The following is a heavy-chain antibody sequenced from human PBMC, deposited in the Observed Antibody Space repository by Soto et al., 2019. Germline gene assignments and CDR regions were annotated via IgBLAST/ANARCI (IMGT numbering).Heavy chain of an antibody. CDR2: ISGSSSFI. CDR3: ARDLGNTGYPDAFDI. CDR1: GFTFKTYS. D-gene: IGHD3-9*01. J-gene: IGHJ3*02. V-gene: IGHV3-21*01. Sequence: EEQLVESGGGLVKPGESLRLSRAGYGFTFKTYSMNWVRQAPGKGLEWVSSISGSSSFIYYAESVRGRLTISRDNAKNSLSLQMNSLRVEDTAVYYCARDLGNTGYPDAFDIWGQGTMVTVSS.